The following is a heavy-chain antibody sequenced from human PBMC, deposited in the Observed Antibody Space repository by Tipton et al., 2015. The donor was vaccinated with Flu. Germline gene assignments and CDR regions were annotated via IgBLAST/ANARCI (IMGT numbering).Heavy chain of an antibody. CDR3: ARRDYSNYVSEPKNWFDS. J-gene: IGHJ5*01. V-gene: IGHV4-30-4*08. D-gene: IGHD4-11*01. CDR2: ISFSGSS. CDR1: GGSMSGRGYY. Sequence: TLSLTCTVSGGSMSGRGYYWNWVRQLPGKGLEWIGYISFSGSSYYNPSLRSRVIITVDRRKNHFSLRLTSVTAADTAVYFCARRDYSNYVSEPKNWFDSWGQGTLVTVSS.